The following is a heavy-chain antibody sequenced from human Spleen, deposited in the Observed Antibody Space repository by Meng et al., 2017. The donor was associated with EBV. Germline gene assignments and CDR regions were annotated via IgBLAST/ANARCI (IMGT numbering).Heavy chain of an antibody. V-gene: IGHV1-69*01. CDR3: ARGDVVVEAATPPDR. D-gene: IGHD2-15*01. CDR2: IIPLFGTT. Sequence: QVQLVQSGAEGKKPGSSGKVSGKESGRTFSSYTFTWVRQAPGQGLEWMGGIIPLFGTTDYAEKFQGRLTITADELTYTVYMELASLRYEDAAIYYCARGDVVVEAATPPDRRGQGTLVTVS. CDR1: GRTFSSYT. J-gene: IGHJ5*02.